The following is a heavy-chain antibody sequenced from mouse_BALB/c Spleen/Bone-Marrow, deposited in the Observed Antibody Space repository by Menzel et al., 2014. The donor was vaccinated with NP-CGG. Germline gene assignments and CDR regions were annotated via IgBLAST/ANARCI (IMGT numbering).Heavy chain of an antibody. CDR1: GFTFTDYY. J-gene: IGHJ2*01. D-gene: IGHD1-1*01. CDR3: ARDMGGLLFDS. V-gene: IGHV7-3*02. Sequence: VQLQQSGGGLVQPGGSLRLSCATSGFTFTDYYMNWVRQPPGKALEWLAFIRNKAYGYTTEYSASVKGWFTISRDNSQNILYLQMNTLRAEDSATYYCARDMGGLLFDSWGQGTTLSVSS. CDR2: IRNKAYGYTT.